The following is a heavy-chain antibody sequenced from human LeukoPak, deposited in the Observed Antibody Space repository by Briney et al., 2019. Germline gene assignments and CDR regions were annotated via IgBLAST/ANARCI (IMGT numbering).Heavy chain of an antibody. V-gene: IGHV1-8*02. D-gene: IGHD3-10*01. J-gene: IGHJ5*02. CDR1: GYTFTSYG. CDR3: ASTITMVRSWFDP. CDR2: MNPNNSDI. Sequence: ASVKVSCKASGYTFTSYGISWVRQATGQGLEWVGWMNPNNSDIGYAQKFQGRVIMTRNTSIGTAYMELSSLRSEDTAVYYCASTITMVRSWFDPWGQGTLVTVSS.